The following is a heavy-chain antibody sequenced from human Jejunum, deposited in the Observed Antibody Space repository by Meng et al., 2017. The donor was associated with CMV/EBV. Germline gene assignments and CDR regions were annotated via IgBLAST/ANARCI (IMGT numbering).Heavy chain of an antibody. CDR3: ARVAGWHFDY. Sequence: KVSCKASEYTFPNYAIHWVRQAPGQRLECMGWMDAGNGNTKYSQKFQGRVTITRDTSATTAHLELSSLRSEDTAVYYCARVAGWHFDYWGQGTLVTVSS. CDR2: MDAGNGNT. J-gene: IGHJ4*02. CDR1: EYTFPNYA. V-gene: IGHV1-3*01. D-gene: IGHD5-24*01.